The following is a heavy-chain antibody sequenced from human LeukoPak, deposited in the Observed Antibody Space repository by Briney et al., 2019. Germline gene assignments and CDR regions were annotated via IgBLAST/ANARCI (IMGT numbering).Heavy chain of an antibody. Sequence: GGTLRLSCAASGFTFSSYGMSWVRQAPGKGLEWVSAISGSGGSTYYADSVKGRFTISRDNSKNTLYLQMNSLRAEDTAVYYCAKDCGGSYYYYYYMDVWGKGTTVTISS. CDR1: GFTFSSYG. V-gene: IGHV3-23*01. D-gene: IGHD2-21*01. CDR3: AKDCGGSYYYYYYMDV. J-gene: IGHJ6*03. CDR2: ISGSGGST.